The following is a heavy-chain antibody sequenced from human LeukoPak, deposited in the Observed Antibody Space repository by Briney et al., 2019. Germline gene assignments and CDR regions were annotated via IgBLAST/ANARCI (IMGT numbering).Heavy chain of an antibody. CDR2: IRYDGSNK. CDR3: AKRLAMAAAGGSARDYYMDV. Sequence: PGGSLRLSCAASGFTFSSYGMHWVRQVPGKGLEWVAFIRYDGSNKYYADSVKGRFTISRDNSKNTLYLQMNSLRAEDTAVYYCAKRLAMAAAGGSARDYYMDVWGKGTTVTVSS. CDR1: GFTFSSYG. V-gene: IGHV3-30*02. J-gene: IGHJ6*03. D-gene: IGHD6-13*01.